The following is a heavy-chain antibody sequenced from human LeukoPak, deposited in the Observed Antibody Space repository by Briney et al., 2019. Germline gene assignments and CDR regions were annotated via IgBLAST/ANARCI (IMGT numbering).Heavy chain of an antibody. J-gene: IGHJ4*02. CDR1: GDSISSGGFY. CDR3: ARGTLLNYFDY. D-gene: IGHD3/OR15-3a*01. CDR2: IKYNGDT. Sequence: SETLSLTCTVSGDSISSGGFYWSRIRQRSGKGLEWVAYIKYNGDTFYNPPLKSRLTISRDTSKNLFSLILTSVTAADSALYFCARGTLLNYFDYWGQGALVTVSS. V-gene: IGHV4-31*03.